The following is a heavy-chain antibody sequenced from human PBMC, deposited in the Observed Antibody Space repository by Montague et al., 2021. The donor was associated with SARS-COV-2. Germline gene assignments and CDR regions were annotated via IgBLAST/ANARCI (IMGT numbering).Heavy chain of an antibody. CDR3: ARVGRQQLVRLSGMDV. D-gene: IGHD6-13*01. Sequence: ETRSLTCTVAGGSISSSSHYWGWIRQPPGKGLEWIGRIYYSGSTYYKPSLKSRDTISVDTSKNQFSLKLSSVTAADTAVYYCARVGRQQLVRLSGMDVWGQGTPVTVSS. CDR1: GGSISSSSHY. V-gene: IGHV4-39*07. J-gene: IGHJ6*02. CDR2: IYYSGST.